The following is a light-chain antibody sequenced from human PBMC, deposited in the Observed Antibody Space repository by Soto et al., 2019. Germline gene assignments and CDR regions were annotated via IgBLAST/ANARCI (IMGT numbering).Light chain of an antibody. CDR1: QSVSSSY. Sequence: EIVLTQPPGTLSLSPGERATLSCRASQSVSSSYLAWYQQKPGQAPRLLIYGASSRATGIPDRFSGSGSGTDFTLTISRLEPEDFTVYYCQQYGISPFTFGPGTKVDV. V-gene: IGKV3-20*01. CDR3: QQYGISPFT. CDR2: GAS. J-gene: IGKJ3*01.